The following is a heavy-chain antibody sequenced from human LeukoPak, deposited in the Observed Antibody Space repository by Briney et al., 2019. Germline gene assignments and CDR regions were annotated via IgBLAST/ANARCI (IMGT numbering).Heavy chain of an antibody. V-gene: IGHV4-30-4*01. Sequence: PSQTLSLTCTVSGGSISSGDYYWSWIRQPPGKGLEWIGYIYYSGSTYYNPSLKSRVTISADTSKNQFSLKLSSVTAADTAVYYCARGLLPLDAFDIRGQGTMVTVSS. J-gene: IGHJ3*02. CDR2: IYYSGST. CDR3: ARGLLPLDAFDI. CDR1: GGSISSGDYY.